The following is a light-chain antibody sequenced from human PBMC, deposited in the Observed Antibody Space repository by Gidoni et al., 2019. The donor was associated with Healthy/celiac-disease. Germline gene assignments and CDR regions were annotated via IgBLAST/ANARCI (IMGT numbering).Light chain of an antibody. CDR3: QQYNNWQFT. J-gene: IGKJ4*01. V-gene: IGKV3-15*01. Sequence: EIVMTQSPATLSVSPGERATLSCRASQSVSSNLAWYQQKPGQAPRLLIYGASTRATGIPARFSGSGSGTEFTLTISSLQSEDFAVYYCQQYNNWQFTFXGXTKVEIK. CDR2: GAS. CDR1: QSVSSN.